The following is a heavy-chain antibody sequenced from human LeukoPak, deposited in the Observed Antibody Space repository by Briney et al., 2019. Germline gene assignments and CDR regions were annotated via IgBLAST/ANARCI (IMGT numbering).Heavy chain of an antibody. V-gene: IGHV4-34*01. CDR2: INHSGST. J-gene: IGHJ4*01. CDR3: ASTDGYTVTSYSDY. Sequence: PSETLSLTGAVYGGSFSGYYWSWLRQPPGKGLEWIGEINHSGSTNYNPSLKSRVTISVDTSKNQFSLKLSSVTAADTALYACASTDGYTVTSYSDYWGQGTLVTVSS. CDR1: GGSFSGYY. D-gene: IGHD4-17*01.